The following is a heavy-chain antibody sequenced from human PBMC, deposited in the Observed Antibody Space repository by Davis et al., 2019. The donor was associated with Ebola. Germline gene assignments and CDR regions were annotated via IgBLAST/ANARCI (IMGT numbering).Heavy chain of an antibody. Sequence: GESLKISCTASGFTFSIYEMNWVRQAPGKGLEWVSYIPSNGDYTYYVDSVKGRFTISRDNAKNSLYLQMNSLRAEDTAVYYCAREYCGGDCYEWEGYYYYYMDVWGKGTTVTVSS. CDR3: AREYCGGDCYEWEGYYYYYMDV. CDR1: GFTFSIYE. CDR2: IPSNGDYT. V-gene: IGHV3-48*03. J-gene: IGHJ6*03. D-gene: IGHD2-21*01.